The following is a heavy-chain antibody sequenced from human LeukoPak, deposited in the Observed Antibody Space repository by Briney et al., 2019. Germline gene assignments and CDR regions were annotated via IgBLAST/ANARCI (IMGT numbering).Heavy chain of an antibody. CDR1: GLTFGNYG. V-gene: IGHV3-23*01. J-gene: IGHJ4*02. Sequence: GGSLRLSCVASGLTFGNYGMNWVREAPGKGLEWVSSIGGGGYTTYYADSVRGRFTISRDNYKNSMYLQMSSLRAEDTAIYYCAEVESSYCRIWGQGTLVTVSS. CDR3: AEVESSYCRI. D-gene: IGHD3-10*01. CDR2: IGGGGYTT.